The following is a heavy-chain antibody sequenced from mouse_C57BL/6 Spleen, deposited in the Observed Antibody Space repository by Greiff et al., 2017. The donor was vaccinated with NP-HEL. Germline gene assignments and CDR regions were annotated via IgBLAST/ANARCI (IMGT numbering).Heavy chain of an antibody. CDR2: IDPSDSYT. CDR1: GYTFTSYW. D-gene: IGHD1-1*01. Sequence: QVQLKQSGAELVRPGTSVKLSCKASGYTFTSYWMHWVKQRPGQGLEWIGVIDPSDSYTNYNQKFKGKATLTVDTSSSTAYMQLSSLTSEDSAVYYCAPITTVEKDYFDYWGQGTTLTVSS. V-gene: IGHV1-59*01. J-gene: IGHJ2*01. CDR3: APITTVEKDYFDY.